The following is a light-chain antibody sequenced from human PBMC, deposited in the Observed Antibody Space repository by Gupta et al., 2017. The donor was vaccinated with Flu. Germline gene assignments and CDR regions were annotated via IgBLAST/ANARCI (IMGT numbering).Light chain of an antibody. CDR1: QGIRND. V-gene: IGKV1-6*01. CDR2: AAS. J-gene: IGKJ2*03. CDR3: LQHVRYPYS. Sequence: ASLGDRVTMTCRASQGIRNDMAWFQVKPGKAPKVLIYAASSSQSGVSSRFGGSGSGSDFTLTINSLQPEDVATYYCLQHVRYPYSFGQGTKVEMK.